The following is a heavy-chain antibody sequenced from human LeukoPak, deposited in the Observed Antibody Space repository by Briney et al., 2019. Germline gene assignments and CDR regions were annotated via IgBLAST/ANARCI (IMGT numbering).Heavy chain of an antibody. CDR3: ARMISAMVYAKCGGDCYHDY. D-gene: IGHD2-21*02. Sequence: RPGTLSLTCTVSGDSISSYYWSWIRQPPGKGLEWMGYIFFSVSTNYTHSLKSRVSISLDTSKNPFSLNLISVTAADAAVYYCARMISAMVYAKCGGDCYHDYWGQGTLVTVS. V-gene: IGHV4-59*01. CDR2: IFFSVST. J-gene: IGHJ4*02. CDR1: GDSISSYY.